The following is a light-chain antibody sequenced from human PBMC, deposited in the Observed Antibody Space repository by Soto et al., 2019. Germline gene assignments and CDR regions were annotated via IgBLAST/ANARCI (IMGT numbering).Light chain of an antibody. CDR3: QEYGNSPPVT. Sequence: EIVLTQSPGTLSLSPGERATLSCRASQSVNSSYLAWYQQKPGQAPRLLIYGAFSRVTGIPDRFSGGGSRTDFSLTISRLEPEDFAVYYCQEYGNSPPVTFGQGTGLEIK. J-gene: IGKJ5*01. CDR1: QSVNSSY. CDR2: GAF. V-gene: IGKV3-20*01.